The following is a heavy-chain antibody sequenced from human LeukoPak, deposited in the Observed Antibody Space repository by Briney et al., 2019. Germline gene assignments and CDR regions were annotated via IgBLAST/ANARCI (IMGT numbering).Heavy chain of an antibody. V-gene: IGHV3-30*19. J-gene: IGHJ4*02. CDR1: GFTFSNYA. Sequence: GRSLGLSCAASGFTFSNYAMHWVRQAPGKGLEWVALISNDGYRKYYDDSVKGRLTISRDNPKDRLYLQMNSLRTEDTAVYHCVKDRMDGTYNFDYWGQGTLVTVSS. CDR3: VKDRMDGTYNFDY. CDR2: ISNDGYRK. D-gene: IGHD5-24*01.